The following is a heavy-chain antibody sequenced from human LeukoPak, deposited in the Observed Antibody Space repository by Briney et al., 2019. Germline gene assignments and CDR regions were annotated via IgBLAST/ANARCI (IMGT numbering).Heavy chain of an antibody. V-gene: IGHV4-31*02. CDR3: ARDFTKTASPDAFDV. CDR1: GXSISNGGYH. D-gene: IGHD2-21*02. CDR2: IHYSGNT. Sequence: SETLSLTWTVSGXSISNGGYHWTWIRQHPGTGLEWIGYIHYSGNTDSAPSLRSRLTISIDTSKNQFSLRLDSVTVADTAVYYCARDFTKTASPDAFDVWGHGTLVAVSS. J-gene: IGHJ3*01.